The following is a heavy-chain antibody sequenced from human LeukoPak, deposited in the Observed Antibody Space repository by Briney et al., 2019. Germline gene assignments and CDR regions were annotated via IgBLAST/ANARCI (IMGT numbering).Heavy chain of an antibody. V-gene: IGHV1-2*02. Sequence: GAPVKVSCKASGYTFISHYMHWVRQAPGQGLEWMGWINPNSGGTNYAQKFQGRVTMTRDTSISAAYMELSRLRSDDTAVYYCARTRSGYSGYDLKWNWVVLGHYYGMDVWGQGTTVTVSS. CDR3: ARTRSGYSGYDLKWNWVVLGHYYGMDV. D-gene: IGHD5-12*01. CDR1: GYTFISHY. J-gene: IGHJ6*02. CDR2: INPNSGGT.